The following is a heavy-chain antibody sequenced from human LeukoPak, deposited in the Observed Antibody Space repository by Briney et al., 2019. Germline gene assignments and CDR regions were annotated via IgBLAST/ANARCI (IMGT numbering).Heavy chain of an antibody. Sequence: SVKVSCKASGGTFSRYTISWVRQAPGQGLEWTGSIIPILGIANYAQKFQGRVTITADKSTSTAYMELSSLRSEDTAVYYCARDQPPADGSGSYYNVNGGQGTLVNVS. J-gene: IGHJ4*02. CDR1: GGTFSRYT. CDR3: ARDQPPADGSGSYYNVN. CDR2: IIPILGIA. V-gene: IGHV1-69*04. D-gene: IGHD3-10*01.